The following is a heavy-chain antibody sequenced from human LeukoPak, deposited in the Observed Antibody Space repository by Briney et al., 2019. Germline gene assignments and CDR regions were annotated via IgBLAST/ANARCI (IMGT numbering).Heavy chain of an antibody. V-gene: IGHV3-23*01. CDR3: AKRSRADSYYFDY. CDR2: ISNSGGST. J-gene: IGHJ4*02. CDR1: GFTFSSHA. D-gene: IGHD2-21*01. Sequence: QPGGSLRLSCADSGFTFSSHAMSWVRQAPGKGLEGVSGISNSGGSTYYADSVKGRFTISRDNSKNTLYLQMNSLRVEDTAVYYCAKRSRADSYYFDYWGQGTLVTVSS.